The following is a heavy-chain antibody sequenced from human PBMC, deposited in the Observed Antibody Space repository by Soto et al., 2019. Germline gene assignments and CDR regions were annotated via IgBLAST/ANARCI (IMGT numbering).Heavy chain of an antibody. Sequence: PFETLSHTCAVSGGSISNGGCSWSWKQQPPGKGLEWIGYIYYTGSTNYNPSLKSRVTISLDTSKTQFSLKLRSVTAADTAVYYCARSGSGCSDFDYWGQGFLVTVSS. CDR1: GGSISNGGCS. V-gene: IGHV4-61*08. D-gene: IGHD6-19*01. CDR2: IYYTGST. J-gene: IGHJ4*02. CDR3: ARSGSGCSDFDY.